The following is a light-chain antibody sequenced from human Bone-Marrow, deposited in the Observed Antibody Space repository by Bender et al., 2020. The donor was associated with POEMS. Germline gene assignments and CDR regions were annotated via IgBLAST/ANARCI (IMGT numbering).Light chain of an antibody. Sequence: QSVLTQPPSASGTPGQRVTISCSGSNSNIGTNAVNWYQQFPGTAPKLLIYRDNQRPSGVPDRFYAFKSGTSASLAISGLQCEDEADYYCAAWEAGLSGGVFGGGTKLTVL. CDR3: AAWEAGLSGGV. V-gene: IGLV1-44*01. J-gene: IGLJ3*02. CDR2: RDN. CDR1: NSNIGTNA.